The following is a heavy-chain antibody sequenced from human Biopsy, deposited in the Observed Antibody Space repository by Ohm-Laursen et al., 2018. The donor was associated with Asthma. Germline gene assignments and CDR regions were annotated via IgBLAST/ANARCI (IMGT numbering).Heavy chain of an antibody. D-gene: IGHD7-27*01. J-gene: IGHJ4*02. Sequence: GTLSLTCIVSGDAMSTSGSHWGWIRQSPGKGLEWIGSIYYSGRTYYNPSLESRVTISADTSKNHFSLKVTSVTAADTAVYYCARHWGWGSFFDYWGQGTPVTVSS. CDR1: GDAMSTSGSH. CDR2: IYYSGRT. CDR3: ARHWGWGSFFDY. V-gene: IGHV4-39*01.